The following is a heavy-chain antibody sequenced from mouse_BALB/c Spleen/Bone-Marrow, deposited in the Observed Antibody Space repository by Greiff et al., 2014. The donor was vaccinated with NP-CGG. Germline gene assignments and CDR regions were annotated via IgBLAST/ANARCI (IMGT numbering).Heavy chain of an antibody. CDR3: ARGAAYGYYLGLAY. V-gene: IGHV1S29*02. CDR1: GYTFTDYN. CDR2: IYPYNGGT. D-gene: IGHD2-3*01. J-gene: IGHJ3*01. Sequence: VQLQQSGPELVKPGASVKISCKASGYTFTDYNMHWVKQIHGKSLEWIGYIYPYNGGTVYKQKFKSKATLTVDNSSSTANMELRSLTSEDSAVYYCARGAAYGYYLGLAYWGQGTLVTVSA.